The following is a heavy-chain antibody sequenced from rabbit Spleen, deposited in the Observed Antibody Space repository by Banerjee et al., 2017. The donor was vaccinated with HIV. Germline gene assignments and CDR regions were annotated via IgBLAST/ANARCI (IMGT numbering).Heavy chain of an antibody. CDR3: MSSNTGYQFEL. Sequence: QSLEESGGGLVQPEGSLTLTCTASGFSFSSSGYRCWVRQAPGKGLEWIACIYGGSSGNTYYASWVNGRFTISKTSSTTVTLQMTSLTAADTATYFCMSSNTGYQFELWGPGTLVTVS. CDR2: IYGGSSGNT. J-gene: IGHJ4*01. D-gene: IGHD7-1*01. CDR1: GFSFSSSGY. V-gene: IGHV1S40*01.